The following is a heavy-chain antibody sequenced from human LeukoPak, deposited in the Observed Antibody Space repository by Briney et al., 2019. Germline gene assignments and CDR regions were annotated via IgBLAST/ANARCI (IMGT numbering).Heavy chain of an antibody. CDR3: AKRGVVIRVILVGFHKEAYYFDS. V-gene: IGHV3-23*01. CDR2: ISDSGGST. D-gene: IGHD3-10*01. J-gene: IGHJ4*02. Sequence: GGSLRLSCAVSGITLSNYGMSWVRQAPGKGLEWVAGISDSGGSTKYADSVKGRFTISRDNRKNALYLQMNSLRAEDTAVYFCAKRGVVIRVILVGFHKEAYYFDSWGQGALVTVSS. CDR1: GITLSNYG.